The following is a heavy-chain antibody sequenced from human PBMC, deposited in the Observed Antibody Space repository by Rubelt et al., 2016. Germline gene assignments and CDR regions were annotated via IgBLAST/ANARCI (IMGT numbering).Heavy chain of an antibody. D-gene: IGHD6-13*01. CDR1: GGSFSGYY. CDR2: INHSGST. Sequence: QVQLQQWGAGLLKPSETLSLTCAVYGGSFSGYYWSWIRQPPGKGLAWIGEINHSGSTNYNPHLKSRDIVSVDKSKKQVPLKLCAVTAADTAVYYCARGDNRLAASGNWYFDLWGRGTLVTVSS. J-gene: IGHJ2*01. V-gene: IGHV4-34*01. CDR3: ARGDNRLAASGNWYFDL.